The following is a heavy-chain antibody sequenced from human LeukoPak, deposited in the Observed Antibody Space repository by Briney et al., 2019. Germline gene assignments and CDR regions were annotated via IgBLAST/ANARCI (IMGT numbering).Heavy chain of an antibody. CDR3: AKTPRRCDSHMGCYYFDY. CDR2: INWNGGST. CDR1: GFTFDDYG. V-gene: IGHV3-20*04. D-gene: IGHD4/OR15-4a*01. Sequence: PGGSLRLSCAASGFTFDDYGMSWVRQAPGKGLEWVSGINWNGGSTTYADSVKGRFTISRDNAKNSLYLQMNSLRAEDTAVYYCAKTPRRCDSHMGCYYFDYWGQGTLVTVSS. J-gene: IGHJ4*02.